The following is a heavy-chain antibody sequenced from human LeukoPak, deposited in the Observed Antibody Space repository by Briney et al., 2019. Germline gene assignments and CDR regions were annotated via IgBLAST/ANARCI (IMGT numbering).Heavy chain of an antibody. CDR1: GFTFSTYA. CDR3: AGDPPHSGWAFNY. D-gene: IGHD6-19*01. CDR2: IWYDGSNK. V-gene: IGHV3-33*08. Sequence: GRSLRLSCAASGFTFSTYAMHWVRQAPGKGLEWVAMIWYDGSNKHYADSVKGRFTISRDNSKNTLSLQLNSLKAEDTAIYYCAGDPPHSGWAFNYWGQGTLVTVSS. J-gene: IGHJ4*02.